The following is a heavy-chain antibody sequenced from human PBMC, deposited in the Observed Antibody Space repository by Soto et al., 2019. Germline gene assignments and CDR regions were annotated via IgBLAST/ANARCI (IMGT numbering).Heavy chain of an antibody. Sequence: GGSLRLSCAASGFTFSSYSMNWVRQAPGKGLEWVSYISSSSSTIYYADSVKGRFTISRDNAKNSLYLQMNSLRDEDTAVYYCARGGGSGSYYKSYYYGMDVWGQGTTVTVSS. CDR1: GFTFSSYS. V-gene: IGHV3-48*02. J-gene: IGHJ6*02. CDR3: ARGGGSGSYYKSYYYGMDV. CDR2: ISSSSSTI. D-gene: IGHD3-10*01.